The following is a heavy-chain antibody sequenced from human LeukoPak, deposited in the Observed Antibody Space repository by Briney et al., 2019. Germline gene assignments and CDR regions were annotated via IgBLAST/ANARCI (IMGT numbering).Heavy chain of an antibody. Sequence: PSETLSLTCTVSGGSISSYYWSWIRQPPGKGLEWIGYIYYSGSTNYNPSLKSRVTISVDTSKNQFSLKLSSVTAADTAVYYCARAVFGYSSSREFDPWGQGTLVTVSS. CDR1: GGSISSYY. D-gene: IGHD6-13*01. J-gene: IGHJ5*02. CDR2: IYYSGST. CDR3: ARAVFGYSSSREFDP. V-gene: IGHV4-59*01.